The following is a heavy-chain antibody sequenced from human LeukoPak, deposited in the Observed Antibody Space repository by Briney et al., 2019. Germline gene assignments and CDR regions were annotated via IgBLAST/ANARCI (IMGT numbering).Heavy chain of an antibody. D-gene: IGHD4-23*01. V-gene: IGHV3-23*01. CDR1: GFTFSSYA. Sequence: GGSLRLSCAASGFTFSSYAMNWVRQAPGKGLEWVSALSSSGGGTYYADSVKGRFTVSRDNSKNTLYLQMSSLRAEDTAVYYCAKDQGNYYFDYWGQGSLVIVSS. CDR2: LSSSGGGT. J-gene: IGHJ4*02. CDR3: AKDQGNYYFDY.